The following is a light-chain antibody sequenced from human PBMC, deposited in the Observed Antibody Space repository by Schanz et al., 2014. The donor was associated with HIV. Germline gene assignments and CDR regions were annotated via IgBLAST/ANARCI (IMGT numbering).Light chain of an antibody. V-gene: IGKV3-20*01. CDR1: QSVSSN. CDR3: QQFGISPPWT. Sequence: EIVMTQSPGTLSVSPGERATLSCRASQSVSSNLAWYQQKPGQAPRLLIYGASSRATGIPDRFSGSGSGTDFTLTISGLEPEDFAVYYCQQFGISPPWTFGQGTKVEI. J-gene: IGKJ1*01. CDR2: GAS.